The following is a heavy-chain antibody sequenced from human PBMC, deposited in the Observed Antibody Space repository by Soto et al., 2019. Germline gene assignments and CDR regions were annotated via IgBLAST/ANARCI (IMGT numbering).Heavy chain of an antibody. CDR1: GYSFTTYW. J-gene: IGHJ6*02. CDR3: ARLLKPYYYYGLDV. CDR2: IYPRDSDT. V-gene: IGHV5-51*01. Sequence: GESLKISCKGSGYSFTTYWIGWVLQIPWKGLEWMGIIYPRDSDTRYSPSFQGQVTISADKSISTAYLQWSSLKASDTAMYYCARLLKPYYYYGLDVWGQGTTVTVSS.